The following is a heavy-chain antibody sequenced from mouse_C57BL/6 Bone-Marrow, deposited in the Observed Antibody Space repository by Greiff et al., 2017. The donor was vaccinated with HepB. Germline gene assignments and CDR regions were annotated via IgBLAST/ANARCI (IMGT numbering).Heavy chain of an antibody. CDR1: GYSITSGYY. V-gene: IGHV3-6*01. CDR3: ARDSRFITDAMDY. CDR2: ISYDGSN. D-gene: IGHD1-1*01. Sequence: EVKVEESGPGLVKPSQSLSLTCSVTGYSITSGYYWNWIRQFPGNKLEWMGYISYDGSNNYNPSLKNRISITRDTSKNQFFLKLNSVTTEDTATYSCARDSRFITDAMDYWGQGTSVTVSS. J-gene: IGHJ4*01.